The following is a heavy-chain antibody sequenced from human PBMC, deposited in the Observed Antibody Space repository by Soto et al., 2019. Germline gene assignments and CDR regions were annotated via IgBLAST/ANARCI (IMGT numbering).Heavy chain of an antibody. J-gene: IGHJ6*02. CDR3: SADRPDIGVGWWV. Sequence: ASVKVSCKASGSGFISSGIQWVRQAHGQRLEWIGWIVVASGQTNYAQNFRGRVAITRDTSTATAYIELTGLTSEDTTVYFCSADRPDIGVGWWVWGQGTTVTVSS. CDR2: IVVASGQT. D-gene: IGHD2-15*01. V-gene: IGHV1-58*02. CDR1: GSGFISSG.